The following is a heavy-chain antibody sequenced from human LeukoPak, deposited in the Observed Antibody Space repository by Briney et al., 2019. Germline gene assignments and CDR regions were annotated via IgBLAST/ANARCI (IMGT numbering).Heavy chain of an antibody. Sequence: GSLRLSFAASGFHFHKHWMHWVRPGPGKGLVLVFRIDGGGSSTSYADSVKGRFSIFRDNAKSTLYLQMNSLRVDDTAVYYCARGPGSSGGAYVGDYWGHGTLVTVSS. D-gene: IGHD3-22*01. CDR1: GFHFHKHW. CDR3: ARGPGSSGGAYVGDY. V-gene: IGHV3-74*01. J-gene: IGHJ4*01. CDR2: IDGGGSST.